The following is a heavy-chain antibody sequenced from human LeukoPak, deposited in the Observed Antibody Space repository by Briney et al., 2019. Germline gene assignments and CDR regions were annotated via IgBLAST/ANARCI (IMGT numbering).Heavy chain of an antibody. J-gene: IGHJ4*02. D-gene: IGHD3-10*01. V-gene: IGHV4-59*08. CDR1: GDSISGYF. Sequence: SETLSLACTVSGDSISGYFWGWFRRPPGMRLEWIANIHSTGRTNPNPPLKSPHTMSVDTSKNQFSLKLTSVAAADTAVYYCARHGSFGSGTHALDSWGQGILVTVSS. CDR3: ARHGSFGSGTHALDS. CDR2: IHSTGRT.